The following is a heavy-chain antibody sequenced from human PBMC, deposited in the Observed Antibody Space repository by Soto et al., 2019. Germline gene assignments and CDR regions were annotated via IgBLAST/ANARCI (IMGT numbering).Heavy chain of an antibody. CDR1: GGFVSSGSYY. Sequence: PSETLSLTCAVYGGFVSSGSYYWSWIRQPPGKGLEWIGEMSHSGGTHFNTSLKSRVTISVDTSKNKFSMNIYSVTAADTALYYCARVERGTVTTVVDAFDIWGPGTMVTVSS. V-gene: IGHV4-61*01. D-gene: IGHD1-1*01. J-gene: IGHJ3*02. CDR2: MSHSGGT. CDR3: ARVERGTVTTVVDAFDI.